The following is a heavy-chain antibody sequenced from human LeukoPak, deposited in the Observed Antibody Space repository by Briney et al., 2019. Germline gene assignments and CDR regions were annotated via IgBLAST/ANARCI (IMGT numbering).Heavy chain of an antibody. CDR2: ISAYNGNT. Sequence: GASVTVSCTSSGYTFTSYGISWVRQAPGQGLGWMGWISAYNGNTNYAQKLQGRVTMTTDTSTSTAYMELRSLRSDDTAVYYCARVSGWYFVFDYWGQGTLVTVSS. J-gene: IGHJ4*02. V-gene: IGHV1-18*01. D-gene: IGHD6-19*01. CDR3: ARVSGWYFVFDY. CDR1: GYTFTSYG.